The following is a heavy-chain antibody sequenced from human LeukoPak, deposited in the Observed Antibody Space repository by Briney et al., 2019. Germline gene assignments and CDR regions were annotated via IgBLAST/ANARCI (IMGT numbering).Heavy chain of an antibody. CDR1: GYTFTRYC. Sequence: ASVKVSCKASGYTFTRYCISWVRQAPGQGLEWMGWISAYNGITNYAQKLQGRVTMTTDTSTSTAYMELRSLRPDDTAVYYCARDLNLSYDSSGYYFFDYWGQGTLVTVSS. CDR3: ARDLNLSYDSSGYYFFDY. D-gene: IGHD3-22*01. J-gene: IGHJ4*02. V-gene: IGHV1-18*01. CDR2: ISAYNGIT.